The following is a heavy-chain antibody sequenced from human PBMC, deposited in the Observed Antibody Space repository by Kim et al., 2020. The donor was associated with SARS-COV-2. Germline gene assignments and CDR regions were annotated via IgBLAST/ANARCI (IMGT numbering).Heavy chain of an antibody. Sequence: SETLSLTCTVSGGSISSSSYYWGWIRQRQGKGLEWIGSIYYSGSTYYNPSLKSRVTISVDTSKNQFSLKLSSVTAADTAVYYCARNYDSSGYYLKSYYFDYWGHGTLVTVSS. CDR2: IYYSGST. V-gene: IGHV4-39*01. J-gene: IGHJ4*01. CDR3: ARNYDSSGYYLKSYYFDY. D-gene: IGHD3-22*01. CDR1: GGSISSSSYY.